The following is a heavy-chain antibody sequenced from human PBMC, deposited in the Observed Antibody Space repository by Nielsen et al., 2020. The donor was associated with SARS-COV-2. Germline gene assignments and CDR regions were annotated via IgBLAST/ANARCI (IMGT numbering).Heavy chain of an antibody. CDR3: AREGAGSGWHKDYFDY. CDR1: GFTFSSYG. Sequence: GSLRLSCAASGFTFSSYGMHWVRQAPGKGLEWVAVIWYDGSNKYYADSVKGRFTISRDNSKNTLYLQMNSLRAEDTAVYYCAREGAGSGWHKDYFDYWGQGTLVTVSS. J-gene: IGHJ4*02. D-gene: IGHD6-19*01. V-gene: IGHV3-33*01. CDR2: IWYDGSNK.